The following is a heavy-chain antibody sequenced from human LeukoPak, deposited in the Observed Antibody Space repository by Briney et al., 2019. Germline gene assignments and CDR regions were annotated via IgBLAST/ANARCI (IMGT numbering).Heavy chain of an antibody. J-gene: IGHJ6*02. V-gene: IGHV3-30*01. D-gene: IGHD6-19*01. CDR2: ILYDGSNK. CDR3: ARVVAGSVYNYGMDV. CDR1: GFTFSTYV. Sequence: GPLRLSCAASGFTFSTYVMHWVRQAPGKGLQWVAVILYDGSNKYYADSVKGRFIISRDNSKNTLYLQMNSLTAEDTAAYYCARVVAGSVYNYGMDVWGQGTTVTVSS.